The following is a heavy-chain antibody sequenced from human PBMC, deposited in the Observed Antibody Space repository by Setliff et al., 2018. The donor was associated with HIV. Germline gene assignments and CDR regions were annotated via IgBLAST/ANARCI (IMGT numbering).Heavy chain of an antibody. D-gene: IGHD5-18*01. CDR2: INHSGST. CDR3: ARDRSSGGYTYGLIDY. J-gene: IGHJ4*02. Sequence: SETLSLTCAVYGGSFSGYYWSWIRQPPGKGLEWIGEINHSGSTNYNPSLKSRVTISVDTSKNQFSLKVSSVTAADTAVYYCARDRSSGGYTYGLIDYWGQGRLVTVSS. CDR1: GGSFSGYY. V-gene: IGHV4-34*01.